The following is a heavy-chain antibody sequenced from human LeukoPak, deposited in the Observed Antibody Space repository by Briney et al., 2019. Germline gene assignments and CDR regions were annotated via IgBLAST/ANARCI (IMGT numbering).Heavy chain of an antibody. V-gene: IGHV3-30*02. D-gene: IGHD6-6*01. CDR2: IRYDGSSK. CDR3: AKDREYSSSD. J-gene: IGHJ4*02. CDR1: GFTFSSYG. Sequence: GGSLRLSCAASGFTFSSYGMNWARQAPGKGLEWVAFIRYDGSSKYCADSVKGRFTISRDNSKNTLYLQMNSLRAEDTAVYYCAKDREYSSSDWGQGTLVTVSS.